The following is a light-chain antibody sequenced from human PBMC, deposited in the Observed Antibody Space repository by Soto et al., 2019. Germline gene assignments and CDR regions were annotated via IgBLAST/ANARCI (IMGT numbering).Light chain of an antibody. CDR3: QQYDDFPLT. V-gene: IGKV1-33*01. J-gene: IGKJ4*01. CDR2: DAS. CDR1: QDIATF. Sequence: DIQMTQSPSSLSASAGDRITITCQASQDIATFLNWYQQKPGKAPRLLIYDASTLKPGDTSRFSGSGSGTDFTFTINSLQPEDIGTYYCQQYDDFPLTFGGGTKVDIK.